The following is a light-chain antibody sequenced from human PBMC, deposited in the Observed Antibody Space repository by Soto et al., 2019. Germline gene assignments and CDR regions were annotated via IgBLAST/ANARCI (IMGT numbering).Light chain of an antibody. CDR1: QSVSRD. J-gene: IGKJ1*01. Sequence: EVVMTQSPATLSVSPGERATLSCRASQSVSRDLAWYQQKPGQAPRLLIYGASTRATGIPARFSGSGSGTEFTLTISSLQSEDFAVYCCQQYNNWPQTF. CDR3: QQYNNWPQT. V-gene: IGKV3-15*01. CDR2: GAS.